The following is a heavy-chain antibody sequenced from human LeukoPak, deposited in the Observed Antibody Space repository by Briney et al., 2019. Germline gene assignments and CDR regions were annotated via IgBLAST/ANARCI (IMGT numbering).Heavy chain of an antibody. CDR2: IYTSGST. CDR3: ARDTTYYDSSGYYDAFDI. CDR1: GGSISSYY. Sequence: SETLPLTCTVSGGSISSYYWSWIRQPAGKGLEWIGRIYTSGSTNYNPPLKSRVTMSVDTSKNQFSLKLSSVTAADTAVYYCARDTTYYDSSGYYDAFDIWGQGTMVTVSS. D-gene: IGHD3-22*01. V-gene: IGHV4-4*07. J-gene: IGHJ3*02.